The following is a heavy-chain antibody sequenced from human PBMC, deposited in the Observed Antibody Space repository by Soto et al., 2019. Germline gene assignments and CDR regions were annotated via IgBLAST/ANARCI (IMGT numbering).Heavy chain of an antibody. CDR1: GFSLSTSGVG. CDR3: ALGESKSYYYGSGSNYGSVYFDY. V-gene: IGHV2-5*01. CDR2: IYWNDDK. J-gene: IGHJ4*02. Sequence: SGPTLVNPTQTLTLTCTFSGFSLSTSGVGVGWIRQPPGKALEWLALIYWNDDKRYSPSLKSRLTITKDTSKNQVVLTMTNMDPVDTATYYCALGESKSYYYGSGSNYGSVYFDYWRQGTLVTVSS. D-gene: IGHD3-10*01.